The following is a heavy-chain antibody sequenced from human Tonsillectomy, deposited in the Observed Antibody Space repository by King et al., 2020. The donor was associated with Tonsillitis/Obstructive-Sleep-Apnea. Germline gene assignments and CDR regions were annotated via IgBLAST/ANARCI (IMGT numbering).Heavy chain of an antibody. V-gene: IGHV7-4-1*02. CDR2: INTNTGSP. J-gene: IGHJ4*02. D-gene: IGHD3-3*01. Sequence: QLVQSGSELKKPGASVNVSCKASGYTFTSYTINWVRQAPGQGLEWMGWINTNTGSPTYAQGFTGQFVFSLDTSVSTAYLQISSLEAEDSAVYYCARDNDFWSGYYYFDYWGQGTLVTVSS. CDR3: ARDNDFWSGYYYFDY. CDR1: GYTFTSYT.